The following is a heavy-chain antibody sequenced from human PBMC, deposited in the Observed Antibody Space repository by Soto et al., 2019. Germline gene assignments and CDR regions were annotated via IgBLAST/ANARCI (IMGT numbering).Heavy chain of an antibody. CDR1: GYTLTELS. D-gene: IGHD3-22*01. J-gene: IGHJ6*02. CDR3: AATTYYYDSSGYRGDYYGMDV. CDR2: FDPEDGET. Sequence: EASVKVSCKVSGYTLTELSMHWVRQAPGKGLEWMGGFDPEDGETIYAQKFQGRVTMTEDTSTDTAYMELSSLRSEDTAVYYCAATTYYYDSSGYRGDYYGMDVWGQGTTVTVSS. V-gene: IGHV1-24*01.